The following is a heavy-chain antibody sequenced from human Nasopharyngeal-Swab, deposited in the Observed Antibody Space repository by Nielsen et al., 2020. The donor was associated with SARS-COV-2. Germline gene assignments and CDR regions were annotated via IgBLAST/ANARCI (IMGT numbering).Heavy chain of an antibody. D-gene: IGHD2-2*01. CDR3: ARLVVEDIVVVPAAANYYYYYMDV. CDR1: GYSFTSYW. V-gene: IGHV5-10-1*01. J-gene: IGHJ6*03. Sequence: GESLKISCKGSGYSFTSYWISCVRHLPGKRLEWKGRIDPSDPYTNDSPSFQGHVTISADKSISTAYLQWSSLKASDTAMYYCARLVVEDIVVVPAAANYYYYYMDVWGKGTTVTVSS. CDR2: IDPSDPYT.